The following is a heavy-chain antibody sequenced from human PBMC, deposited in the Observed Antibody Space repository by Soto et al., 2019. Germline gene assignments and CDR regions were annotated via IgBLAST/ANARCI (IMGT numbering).Heavy chain of an antibody. J-gene: IGHJ4*02. CDR2: INPNSGGT. D-gene: IGHD6-19*01. Sequence: QVQLVQSGAEVKKPGASVKVSCKASGYTFTGYYMHWVRQAPGQGLKWMGWINPNSGGTDYAQKFQGRVTMTRDTAISTAYMELSRLRSDDTGVYYCASSGKYSSTSRDYWGQGTLVTVSS. CDR3: ASSGKYSSTSRDY. V-gene: IGHV1-2*02. CDR1: GYTFTGYY.